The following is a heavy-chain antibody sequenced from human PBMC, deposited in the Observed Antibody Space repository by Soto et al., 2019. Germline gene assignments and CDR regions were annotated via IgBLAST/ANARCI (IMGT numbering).Heavy chain of an antibody. J-gene: IGHJ3*02. CDR3: ARARIPDAFDI. V-gene: IGHV1-2*02. CDR2: INPNSGGP. Sequence: QVHLVQSGAEVKKPGASVKVSCKASRDTFTGYYMHWVRQAPGQGLEWMGWINPNSGGPNYAQKVQGRVTMTRDTSISTVYMELSRLRSDDTAVYYCARARIPDAFDIWGQGTMVTVSS. CDR1: RDTFTGYY.